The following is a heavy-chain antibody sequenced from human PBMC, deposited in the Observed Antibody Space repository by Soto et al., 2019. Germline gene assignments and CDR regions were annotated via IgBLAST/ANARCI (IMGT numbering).Heavy chain of an antibody. D-gene: IGHD3-16*01. CDR1: GYTFSRSG. J-gene: IGHJ6*02. Sequence: QVQLAQSGAEVKKPGASVKVSCKASGYTFSRSGISWVRQAPGQGLEWMGWINGYNGNTNYTQKMQGRITMTTDTPTSTAYMELRSLRSDDTAVYYCARMGDVPYYYYGMDVWGQGTTVIVSS. CDR3: ARMGDVPYYYYGMDV. CDR2: INGYNGNT. V-gene: IGHV1-18*01.